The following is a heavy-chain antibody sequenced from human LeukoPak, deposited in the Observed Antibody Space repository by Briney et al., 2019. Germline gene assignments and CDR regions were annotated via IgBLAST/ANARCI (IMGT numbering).Heavy chain of an antibody. Sequence: ASVKVSCEASGYTFTGYYMHWVRQAPGQGIEWMGRINPNSGGTNYAEEVQGRVTMTRDTSISTAYMELSRLRSDDTAVYYCARDSYSSSWAPLDYWGQGTLVTVSS. J-gene: IGHJ4*02. CDR3: ARDSYSSSWAPLDY. V-gene: IGHV1-2*06. CDR2: INPNSGGT. D-gene: IGHD6-13*01. CDR1: GYTFTGYY.